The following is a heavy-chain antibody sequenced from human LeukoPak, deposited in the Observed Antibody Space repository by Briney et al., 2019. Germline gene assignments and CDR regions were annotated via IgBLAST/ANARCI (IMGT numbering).Heavy chain of an antibody. V-gene: IGHV3-7*01. Sequence: GGSLRLSCAASGFPFSTFWMTWGSQTPGKGPEWVANINEDGSKKYYVDSVKGRFTISRDNGKNSLYLEMNSLIADDTALYFCVQGGHFDFWGQGAPVTVSS. D-gene: IGHD3-16*01. CDR3: VQGGHFDF. CDR1: GFPFSTFW. CDR2: INEDGSKK. J-gene: IGHJ4*02.